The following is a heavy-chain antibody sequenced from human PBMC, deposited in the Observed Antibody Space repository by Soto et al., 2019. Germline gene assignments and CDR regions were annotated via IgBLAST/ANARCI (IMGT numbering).Heavy chain of an antibody. CDR1: GFTFSSYA. V-gene: IGHV3-21*01. J-gene: IGHJ4*02. CDR2: ISSTSSYT. Sequence: VWSLRLSCAASGFTFSSYAMNWVRQTQEKGLEWVSSISSTSSYTHYSDSVKGRFTISRDNANDSMFLQRNSLRAEDTATYYCARDLALAGNYWGQGVLVTVSS. CDR3: ARDLALAGNY. D-gene: IGHD6-19*01.